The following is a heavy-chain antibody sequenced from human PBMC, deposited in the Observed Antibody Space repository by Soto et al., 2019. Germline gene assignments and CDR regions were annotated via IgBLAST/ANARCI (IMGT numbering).Heavy chain of an antibody. CDR3: ARVRFGEWGYAMDV. D-gene: IGHD3-10*01. J-gene: IGHJ6*02. Sequence: PGGSLRLPCAASGLTFSDSYLNWIRHAPGKGLEWLAYISSTGSSIFYAGSVKGRFTISRDNAKNSLYLQMNSLRAEDTAMYYCARVRFGEWGYAMDVWGQGTTVTVSS. CDR2: ISSTGSSI. CDR1: GLTFSDSY. V-gene: IGHV3-11*01.